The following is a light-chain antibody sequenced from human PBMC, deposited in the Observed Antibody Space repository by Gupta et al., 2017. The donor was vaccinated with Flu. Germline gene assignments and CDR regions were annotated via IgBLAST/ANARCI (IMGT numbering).Light chain of an antibody. CDR3: GTGDSSLSAWV. V-gene: IGLV1-51*02. J-gene: IGLJ3*02. CDR2: ENN. CDR1: SSNIGNNY. Sequence: SAAPGQKVTISCSGSSSNIGNNYVSWYQQLPGTAPTLLIYENNKRPSGIPDRFSGSKSGTSATLGITGLQTGDEADYYCGTGDSSLSAWVFGGGTKLTVL.